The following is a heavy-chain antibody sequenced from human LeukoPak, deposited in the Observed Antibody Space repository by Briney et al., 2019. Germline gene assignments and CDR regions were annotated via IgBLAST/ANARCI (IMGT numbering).Heavy chain of an antibody. J-gene: IGHJ4*02. V-gene: IGHV1-8*01. Sequence: GASVKVSCKASGYTFTSYDINWMRQATGQGLEWMGWMNPNSGNTGYAQKFQGRVTMTRNTSISTAYMELSSLRSEDTAVYYCARGRELRYFDRDLNYWGQGTLVTVSS. CDR3: ARGRELRYFDRDLNY. D-gene: IGHD3-9*01. CDR1: GYTFTSYD. CDR2: MNPNSGNT.